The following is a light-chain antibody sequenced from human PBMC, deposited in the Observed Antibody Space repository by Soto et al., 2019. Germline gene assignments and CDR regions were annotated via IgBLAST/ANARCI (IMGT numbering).Light chain of an antibody. V-gene: IGLV1-40*01. CDR1: SSSIGAAYD. CDR2: GNN. CDR3: QSYDSRLTAYV. J-gene: IGLJ1*01. Sequence: QSVLTQPPSVSGAPGQRVTISCTGSSSSIGAAYDVHWYHQLPGAAPKLLVSGNNNRPSGVPDRFSASKSGTSASLAITGLQPEDEAQYYYQSYDSRLTAYVFGTGTKLTVL.